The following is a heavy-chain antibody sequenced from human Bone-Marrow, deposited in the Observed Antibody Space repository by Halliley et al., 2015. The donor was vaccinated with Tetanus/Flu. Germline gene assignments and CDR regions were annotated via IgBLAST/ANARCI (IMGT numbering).Heavy chain of an antibody. V-gene: IGHV6-1*01. D-gene: IGHD2-15*01. CDR2: TYSRSKWYT. Sequence: GLVKPSQTLSLTCAISGDSVSSCSAAWNWIRQSPSRGLEWLGRTYSRSKWYTDYAVSVKSRMTINPDTSKNQFSLQLNSATPEDTAVYYCARELRARGRGGSPTWYFDYWGQGTLVTVSS. CDR1: GDSVSSCSAA. CDR3: ARELRARGRGGSPTWYFDY. J-gene: IGHJ4*02.